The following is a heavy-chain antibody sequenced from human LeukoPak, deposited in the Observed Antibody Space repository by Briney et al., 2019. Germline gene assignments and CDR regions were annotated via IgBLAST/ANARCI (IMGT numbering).Heavy chain of an antibody. Sequence: PGGSLRLSCAASGFTFSSNGMHWVRQAPGKGREWVAVISSDGSNKYFADSVKGRFTVSRDNSKNTLYLQMNSLRVEDTDVYYCAKVGTGYSSGWSTIGGFDYLGQGTLVTASS. D-gene: IGHD6-13*01. CDR3: AKVGTGYSSGWSTIGGFDY. CDR1: GFTFSSNG. J-gene: IGHJ4*02. CDR2: ISSDGSNK. V-gene: IGHV3-30*18.